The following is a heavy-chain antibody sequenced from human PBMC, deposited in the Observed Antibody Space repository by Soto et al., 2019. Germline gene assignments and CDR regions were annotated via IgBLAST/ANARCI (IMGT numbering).Heavy chain of an antibody. V-gene: IGHV4-59*08. CDR1: GGSISSYY. Sequence: QVQLQESGPGLVKPSETLSLTCTVSGGSISSYYWSWIRQPPGKGLEWIGYIYYSGSTNYNPSLKSRVNISVDTSKNQFSLKLSSVTAADTAVYYCARHGVQGETTVTTSQSERFYYYYMDVWGKGTTVTVSS. CDR2: IYYSGST. J-gene: IGHJ6*03. D-gene: IGHD4-17*01. CDR3: ARHGVQGETTVTTSQSERFYYYYMDV.